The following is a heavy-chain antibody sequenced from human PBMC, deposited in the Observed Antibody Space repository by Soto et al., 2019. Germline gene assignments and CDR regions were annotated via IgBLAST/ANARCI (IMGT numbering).Heavy chain of an antibody. CDR1: GYTLTELS. Sequence: ASVKVSCKVSGYTLTELSMHWVRQAPGKGLEWMGGFDPEDGETIYAQKFQGRVTMTEDTSTDTAYMELSSLRSEDTAVYYCATDHDYGDTMGQNFDYWGQGTLVTVSS. D-gene: IGHD4-17*01. V-gene: IGHV1-24*01. J-gene: IGHJ4*02. CDR3: ATDHDYGDTMGQNFDY. CDR2: FDPEDGET.